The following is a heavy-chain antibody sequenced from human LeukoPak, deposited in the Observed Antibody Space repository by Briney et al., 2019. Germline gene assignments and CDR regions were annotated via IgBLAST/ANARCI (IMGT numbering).Heavy chain of an antibody. J-gene: IGHJ4*02. V-gene: IGHV4-34*01. D-gene: IGHD4-17*01. CDR2: INHSGST. CDR1: GGSFSGYY. Sequence: SETLSLTCAVYGGSFSGYYWSWIHQPPGKGLEWIGEINHSGSTNYNPSLKSRVTISVDTSKNQFSLKLNSVTPEDTAVYYCARDGYGDYSAYYFDYWGQGTLVTVSS. CDR3: ARDGYGDYSAYYFDY.